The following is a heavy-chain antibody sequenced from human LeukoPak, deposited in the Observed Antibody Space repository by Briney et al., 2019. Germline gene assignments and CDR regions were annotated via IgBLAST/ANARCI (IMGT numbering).Heavy chain of an antibody. CDR3: ARLRDWDISRDY. CDR1: ASSTSDAAYS. CDR2: IYYSGST. V-gene: IGHV4-30-4*08. J-gene: IGHJ4*02. Sequence: QVQLMESGTGLVETSQSLHITYGVSASSTSDAAYSVCLDLRTLWQGEPAIGYIYYSGSTYYHPSLKSRVTIPVDTSKNQFSLKLSSVTAADTAVYYCARLRDWDISRDYWGQGNLVTVSS. D-gene: IGHD3-3*02.